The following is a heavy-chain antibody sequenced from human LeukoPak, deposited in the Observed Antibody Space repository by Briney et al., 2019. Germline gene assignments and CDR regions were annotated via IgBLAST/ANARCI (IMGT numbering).Heavy chain of an antibody. Sequence: RASVKVSCKASGGTFSSYAISWVRQAPGQGLEWMGGIIPIFGTANYAQKFQGRVTITADKSTSTAYMELSSLRSEDTAVYYCATLRSGWYGGIDYWGQGTLVTVSS. D-gene: IGHD6-19*01. CDR2: IIPIFGTA. J-gene: IGHJ4*02. CDR1: GGTFSSYA. CDR3: ATLRSGWYGGIDY. V-gene: IGHV1-69*06.